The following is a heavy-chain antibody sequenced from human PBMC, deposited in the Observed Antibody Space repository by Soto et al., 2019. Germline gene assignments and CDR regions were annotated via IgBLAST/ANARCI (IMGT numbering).Heavy chain of an antibody. CDR1: GFTFSSYW. Sequence: EVQLVESGGGLVQPGGSLRLSCAASGFTFSSYWMHWVRQAPGKGLVWVSRINSDGSSTSYADSVKGRFTISRDNAKNTLYLQMHSLRAEDTAVYYCARGTGDIVVVYNWFDPWGQGTLVTVSS. J-gene: IGHJ5*02. CDR2: INSDGSST. V-gene: IGHV3-74*01. D-gene: IGHD2-15*01. CDR3: ARGTGDIVVVYNWFDP.